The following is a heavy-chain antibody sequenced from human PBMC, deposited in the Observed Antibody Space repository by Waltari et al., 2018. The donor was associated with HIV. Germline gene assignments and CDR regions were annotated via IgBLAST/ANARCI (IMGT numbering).Heavy chain of an antibody. V-gene: IGHV3-7*01. D-gene: IGHD3-22*01. J-gene: IGHJ6*02. CDR1: GFTLGNYW. CDR2: IEDDGSEQ. Sequence: DVQLTESGGRLVQAGGSLRLSCATSGFTLGNYWMNWVRQGPGKGLEWVANIEDDGSEQYYMKSVKGRFTISRDNANNSVYLQMHGLRVEDTALYYCARTPYYYDNSGYWGYYYYYGMDVWGRGTPVTVSS. CDR3: ARTPYYYDNSGYWGYYYYYGMDV.